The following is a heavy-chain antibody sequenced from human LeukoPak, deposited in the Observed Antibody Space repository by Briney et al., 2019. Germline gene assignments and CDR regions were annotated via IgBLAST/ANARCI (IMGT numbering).Heavy chain of an antibody. Sequence: PSETLSLTCTVSGGSISSSSYYWGWIRQPPGKGLEWIGSIYYSGSTYYNPSLKSRVTISVDTSKNQFSPKLSSVTAADTAVYCCARQQQQQFDPWGQGTLVTVSS. J-gene: IGHJ5*02. CDR2: IYYSGST. D-gene: IGHD6-13*01. CDR3: ARQQQQQFDP. CDR1: GGSISSSSYY. V-gene: IGHV4-39*01.